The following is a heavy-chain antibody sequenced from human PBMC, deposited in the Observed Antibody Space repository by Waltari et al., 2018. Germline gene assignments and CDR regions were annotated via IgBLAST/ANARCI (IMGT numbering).Heavy chain of an antibody. CDR1: GFTFSSYA. CDR3: AKDSSSLGGSDY. J-gene: IGHJ4*02. V-gene: IGHV3-23*01. D-gene: IGHD2-15*01. Sequence: EVQLLESGGGLVQPGGSLRLSCAASGFTFSSYAMSWVRQAPGKGLEWVSAIGGIGCSTYSSDSVKCRFTISTDNSKNTLYLQMNSLSAEDTAVYYCAKDSSSLGGSDYWGQGTLVTVSS. CDR2: IGGIGCST.